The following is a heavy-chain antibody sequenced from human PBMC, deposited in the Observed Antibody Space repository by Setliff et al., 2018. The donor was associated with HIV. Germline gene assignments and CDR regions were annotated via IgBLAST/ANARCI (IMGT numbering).Heavy chain of an antibody. J-gene: IGHJ4*02. D-gene: IGHD3-16*01. CDR2: IKQDGSEK. CDR3: ARDGGGLGVY. Sequence: PSETLSLTCAVSGGSISSNWWSWVRQAPGKGLEWVAKIKQDGSEKYYVDSVKGRFTISRDNAKNSLYLQMNSLRAEETAVYYCARDGGGLGVYWGQGTLVTVSS. V-gene: IGHV3-7*01. CDR1: GGSISSNW.